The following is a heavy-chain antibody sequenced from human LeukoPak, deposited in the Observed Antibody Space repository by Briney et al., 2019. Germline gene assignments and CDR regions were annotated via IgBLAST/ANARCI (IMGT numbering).Heavy chain of an antibody. CDR1: GFTFSHYA. Sequence: GGSLRLSCAASGFTFSHYAMHWVRQAPGKGLDWVAVISYDGTNKYYADSVKGRFTISRDNSKNTLYLQMNSLRAEDTAVYYCAKCPSGVLRYFAPIDYWGQGTLVTVSS. CDR3: AKCPSGVLRYFAPIDY. J-gene: IGHJ4*02. CDR2: ISYDGTNK. D-gene: IGHD3-9*01. V-gene: IGHV3-30*18.